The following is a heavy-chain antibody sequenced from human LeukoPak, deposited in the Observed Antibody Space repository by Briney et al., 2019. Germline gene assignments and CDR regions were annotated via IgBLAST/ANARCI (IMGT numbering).Heavy chain of an antibody. D-gene: IGHD5-24*01. CDR1: GGSISSYY. CDR2: IYYSGST. CDR3: ARVRRDGYNLDYYMDV. V-gene: IGHV4-59*01. J-gene: IGHJ6*03. Sequence: SETLSLTCTVSGGSISSYYWSWIRQPPGKGLEWIGYIYYSGSTNYNPSLKSRVTISVDTSKNQFSLKLSSVTAADTAVYYCARVRRDGYNLDYYMDVWGKGTTVTISS.